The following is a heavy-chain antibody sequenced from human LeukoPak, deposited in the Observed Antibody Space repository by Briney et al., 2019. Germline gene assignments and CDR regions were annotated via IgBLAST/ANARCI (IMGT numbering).Heavy chain of an antibody. V-gene: IGHV4-34*01. CDR2: ITHTGGS. D-gene: IGHD1-26*01. CDR1: GGSFRGYF. CDR3: ARGNSGSHWGDHYFYMDV. J-gene: IGHJ6*03. Sequence: SETLSLTCAVYGGSFRGYFWGWIRQPPGKGLERLGEITHTGGSNYNPSLMSRVSVSLDTSKSQFSLKLTSLTAADTAVYYCARGNSGSHWGDHYFYMDVWGKGTTVIVSS.